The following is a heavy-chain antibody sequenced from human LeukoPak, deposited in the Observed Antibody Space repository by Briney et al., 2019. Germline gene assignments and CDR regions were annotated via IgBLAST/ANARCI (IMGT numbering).Heavy chain of an antibody. CDR2: MRYDGSNT. CDR1: GFTFSNYG. V-gene: IGHV3-30*02. CDR3: ANGPHYNILTGFYKVRSHLDY. Sequence: GGTLRLSCAASGFTFSNYGMHWVRQAPGKGLEWLAFMRYDGSNTHYADSVKGRFTISRDNSKNTLFLQMNSLRSEDTALYYCANGPHYNILTGFYKVRSHLDYWGQGTLVTVSS. J-gene: IGHJ4*02. D-gene: IGHD3-9*01.